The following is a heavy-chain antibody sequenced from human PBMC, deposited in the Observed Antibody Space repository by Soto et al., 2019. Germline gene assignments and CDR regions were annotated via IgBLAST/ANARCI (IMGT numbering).Heavy chain of an antibody. V-gene: IGHV4-59*01. Sequence: QVQLQESGPGLVKPSETLSLTCTVSGGSISSYYWSWIRQPPGKGLEWIGYIYYSGSTNYNPALKSRITISVDTSKNQFSLKLSSVTAADTAVYYCARGIAARPDYWGQGTLVTVSS. D-gene: IGHD6-6*01. CDR1: GGSISSYY. CDR3: ARGIAARPDY. CDR2: IYYSGST. J-gene: IGHJ4*02.